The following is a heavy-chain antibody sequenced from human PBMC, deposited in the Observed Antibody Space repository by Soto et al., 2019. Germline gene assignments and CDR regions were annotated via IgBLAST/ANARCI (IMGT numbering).Heavy chain of an antibody. CDR2: ITKSGSSA. CDR3: VRGPHYGAWVDYFDN. Sequence: GWSPRLCYAASGFLFSDQYRGWIRTTPVKGLEWLSYITKSGSSARYADSDNGRITISRDNTKNSLFLQMNSLRDEDTGIYYCVRGPHYGAWVDYFDNWGQGTLVTVSS. D-gene: IGHD3-10*01. J-gene: IGHJ4*02. V-gene: IGHV3-11*01. CDR1: GFLFSDQY.